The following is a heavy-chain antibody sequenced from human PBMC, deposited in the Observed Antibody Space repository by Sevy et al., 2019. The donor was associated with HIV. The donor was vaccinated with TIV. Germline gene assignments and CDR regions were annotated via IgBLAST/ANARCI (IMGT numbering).Heavy chain of an antibody. D-gene: IGHD2-2*01. V-gene: IGHV3-30-3*01. CDR1: GFTFSSYA. CDR3: SRGTGYCSRTSGLLWATIDY. CDR2: ISYDGSHK. Sequence: GGSLRLSCAASGFTFSSYAMHWVRQAPGKGLEWVAVISYDGSHKYYADSVKGRFTISRDNAKNTLYLQMNSLRAEDTAVYYCSRGTGYCSRTSGLLWATIDYWGQGTLVTVSS. J-gene: IGHJ4*02.